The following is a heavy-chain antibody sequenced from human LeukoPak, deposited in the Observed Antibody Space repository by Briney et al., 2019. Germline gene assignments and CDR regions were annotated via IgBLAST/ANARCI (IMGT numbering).Heavy chain of an antibody. CDR1: GFSFRDYW. J-gene: IGHJ4*02. D-gene: IGHD2-15*01. CDR2: TKPDGSAE. CDR3: ARDGGLHTNFDY. Sequence: GGSLRLSCAASGFSFRDYWMGWVRQAPGKGLEWVANTKPDGSAEYYADSVRGRFTASRDNANNLLYLQMNRLRAEDTAVYYCARDGGLHTNFDYWGQGTLLTVSS. V-gene: IGHV3-7*01.